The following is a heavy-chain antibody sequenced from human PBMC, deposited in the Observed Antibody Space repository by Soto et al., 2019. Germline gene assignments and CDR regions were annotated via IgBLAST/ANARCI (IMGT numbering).Heavy chain of an antibody. Sequence: SETLSLTCTVSGGSISSSSYYWGWIRQPPGKGLEWIGSIYYSGSTYYNPSLKSRVTISVDTSKNQFSLKLSSVTAADTAVYYCARGGVDYYDSSGYYFSPYYFDYWGQGTLVTVSS. J-gene: IGHJ4*02. CDR1: GGSISSSSYY. CDR2: IYYSGST. D-gene: IGHD3-22*01. V-gene: IGHV4-39*01. CDR3: ARGGVDYYDSSGYYFSPYYFDY.